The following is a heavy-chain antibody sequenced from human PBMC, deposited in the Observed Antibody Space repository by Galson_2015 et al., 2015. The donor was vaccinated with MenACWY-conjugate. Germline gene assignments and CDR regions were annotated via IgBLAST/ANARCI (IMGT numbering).Heavy chain of an antibody. D-gene: IGHD6-13*01. CDR2: INPSGTDT. CDR1: GFPFSTYH. CDR3: ARERSWLFDY. J-gene: IGHJ4*02. V-gene: IGHV1-46*01. Sequence: SVKVSCKASGFPFSTYHMHWVRQAPGQGLEWMGIINPSGTDTRYAQKFQGRVTMTRDTSTSTVHMDLTSLTSEDTAVYYCARERSWLFDYWGQGTLLTVSS.